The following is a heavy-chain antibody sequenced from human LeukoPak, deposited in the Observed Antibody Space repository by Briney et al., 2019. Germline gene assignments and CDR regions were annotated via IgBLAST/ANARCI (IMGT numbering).Heavy chain of an antibody. Sequence: SETLSLTCTVSGGSISSSSYYWGWIRQPPGKGLEWIGSIYYSGSTYYNPSLKSRVTISVDTSKNQFSLKLSSVTAADTAVYYCARSLVIYNWFDPWGQGTLVTVSS. J-gene: IGHJ5*02. V-gene: IGHV4-39*07. CDR3: ARSLVIYNWFDP. D-gene: IGHD3-9*01. CDR2: IYYSGST. CDR1: GGSISSSSYY.